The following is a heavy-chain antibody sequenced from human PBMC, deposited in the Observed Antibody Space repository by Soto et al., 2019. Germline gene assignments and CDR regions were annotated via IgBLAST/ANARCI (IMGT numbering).Heavy chain of an antibody. Sequence: ASVKVSCKAPGYTFSSFDISWVRQAPGQGLEWMGWISAFNGNTKYAQKLQGRVTMTTDTSTSTAYMELGSLRSDDTAVYYCARGGNIVLVPAAGHYFHYYGMDVWGQGTTVTVSS. V-gene: IGHV1-18*01. J-gene: IGHJ6*02. D-gene: IGHD2-2*01. CDR1: GYTFSSFD. CDR2: ISAFNGNT. CDR3: ARGGNIVLVPAAGHYFHYYGMDV.